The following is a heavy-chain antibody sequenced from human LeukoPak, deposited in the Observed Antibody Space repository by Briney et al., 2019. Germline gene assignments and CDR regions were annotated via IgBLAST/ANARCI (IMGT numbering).Heavy chain of an antibody. J-gene: IGHJ4*02. CDR3: ARGHEALGY. D-gene: IGHD3-10*01. CDR1: GFTVSNNY. Sequence: GGSLGLSCAASGFTVSNNYMTWVRQAPGKGLEWVSVIYSGGSTFYADSVKGRFTISRDNSKNTLYLQMNSRRAEDTAIYYCARGHEALGYWGQGTLVTVSS. CDR2: IYSGGST. V-gene: IGHV3-53*01.